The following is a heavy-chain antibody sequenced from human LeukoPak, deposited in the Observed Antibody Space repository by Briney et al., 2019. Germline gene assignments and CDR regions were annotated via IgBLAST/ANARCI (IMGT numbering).Heavy chain of an antibody. J-gene: IGHJ3*02. CDR1: GYTFTSHD. Sequence: GASVKVSCKTSGYTFTSHDIHWVRQATGQDLEWLGWMNPNNGKAAYAQKFQGRITMTRDTAIRTAYMELNSLTSEDTAIYYCARIILAGLRAFDKWGQGTMVTVSS. CDR3: ARIILAGLRAFDK. V-gene: IGHV1-8*01. D-gene: IGHD3-3*02. CDR2: MNPNNGKA.